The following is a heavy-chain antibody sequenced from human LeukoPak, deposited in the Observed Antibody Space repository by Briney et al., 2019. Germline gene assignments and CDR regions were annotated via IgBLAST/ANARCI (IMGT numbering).Heavy chain of an antibody. CDR3: AREEYGFDP. V-gene: IGHV1-2*02. CDR1: GYTFTGYY. J-gene: IGHJ5*02. D-gene: IGHD2-2*01. Sequence: GASVKVSCKASGYTFTGYYMHWVRQAPGQGLEWMGWINPKSGGTTYAQKFQGRVTMTRDTSIHTAYMELSRLRSDDTAVYYCAREEYGFDPWGQGTLVTVSS. CDR2: INPKSGGT.